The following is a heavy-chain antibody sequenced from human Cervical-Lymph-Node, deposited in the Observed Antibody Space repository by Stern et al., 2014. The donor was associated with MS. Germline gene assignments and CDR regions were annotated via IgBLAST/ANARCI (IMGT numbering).Heavy chain of an antibody. Sequence: EVQLFESGGGVIQPGGSLRLSCTASGFTVSRDYMTWVRPAPGKGLEWVSLITNVGSTFYTDSVKGRFTISRDDSKNTVYLHMTSLRAEDTAMYYCARDTSSPERSDWWGQGTLVTVSS. CDR1: GFTVSRDY. J-gene: IGHJ4*02. CDR3: ARDTSSPERSDW. CDR2: ITNVGST. D-gene: IGHD1-1*01. V-gene: IGHV3-53*01.